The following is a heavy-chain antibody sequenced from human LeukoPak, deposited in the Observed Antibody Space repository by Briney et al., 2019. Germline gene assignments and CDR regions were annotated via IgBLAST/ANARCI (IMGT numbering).Heavy chain of an antibody. CDR2: IGGSGGST. J-gene: IGHJ4*02. CDR3: AKGKLFSDY. CDR1: GFTFSSYG. D-gene: IGHD2-21*01. Sequence: GGTLRLSCAASGFTFSSYGMSWVRQAPGKGLEWVSTIGGSGGSTYYADSVKGRFTISRDNSKNTLFLQMSSLSAEDTAVYYCAKGKLFSDYWGQGTLVTVSS. V-gene: IGHV3-23*01.